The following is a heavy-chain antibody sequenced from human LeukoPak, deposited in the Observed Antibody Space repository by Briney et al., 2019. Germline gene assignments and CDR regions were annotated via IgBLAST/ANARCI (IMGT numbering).Heavy chain of an antibody. J-gene: IGHJ4*02. Sequence: GGSLRLSCAASGFTFSSYWMHWVRQAPGKGLVWVSRIKSDGSSTSYADSVKGRFTISRDNAKNTLYLQMNSLRAEDTAVYYCAREVGIGFFDYWGQGTLVTVSS. V-gene: IGHV3-74*01. CDR3: AREVGIGFFDY. CDR1: GFTFSSYW. D-gene: IGHD2-15*01. CDR2: IKSDGSST.